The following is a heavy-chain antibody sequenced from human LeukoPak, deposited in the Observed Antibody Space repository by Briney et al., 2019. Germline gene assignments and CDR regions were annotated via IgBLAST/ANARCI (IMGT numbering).Heavy chain of an antibody. J-gene: IGHJ6*03. CDR3: ARNPPTDTIFGVVIIAYYMDV. V-gene: IGHV3-53*01. CDR1: GFTVSSDY. Sequence: HSGGSLRLSCAASGFTVSSDYMSWVRQAPGKGLEWVSVIYSGGSTYYADSVKGRFTISRDNAKNSLYLQMNSLRAEDTAVYYCARNPPTDTIFGVVIIAYYMDVWGKGTTVTVSS. CDR2: IYSGGST. D-gene: IGHD3-3*01.